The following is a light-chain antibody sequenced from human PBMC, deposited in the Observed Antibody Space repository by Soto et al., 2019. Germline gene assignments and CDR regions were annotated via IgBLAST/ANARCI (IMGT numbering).Light chain of an antibody. CDR2: DVN. V-gene: IGLV2-14*01. CDR3: SSYTSSSTRVV. CDR1: SSDVGRYNY. J-gene: IGLJ2*01. Sequence: QSALTQPASVSGSPGQSITISCTRTSSDVGRYNYVSWYQQHPGKAPKLMIYDVNNRPSGVSNRFSGSKSGNTASLTISGLQAEDEADYYCSSYTSSSTRVVFGGGTKVTVL.